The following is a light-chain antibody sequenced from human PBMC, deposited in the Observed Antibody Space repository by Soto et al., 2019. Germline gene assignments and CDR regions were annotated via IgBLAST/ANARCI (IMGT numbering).Light chain of an antibody. CDR2: GNS. Sequence: QSVLTQPPSVSGAPGQRVTISCTGSSSNIGAGYDVHWYQQLPGTAPKLLIYGNSNRPSGVPDRISGSKSGTSASLAITGLQAEDEGDYYCQSYDSSLSAAVFGGGTQLTVL. V-gene: IGLV1-40*01. CDR3: QSYDSSLSAAV. J-gene: IGLJ7*01. CDR1: SSNIGAGYD.